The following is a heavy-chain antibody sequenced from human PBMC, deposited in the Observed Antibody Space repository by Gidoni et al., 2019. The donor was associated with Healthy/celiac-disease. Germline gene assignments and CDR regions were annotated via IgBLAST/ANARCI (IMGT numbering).Heavy chain of an antibody. J-gene: IGHJ3*02. CDR2: IDLDDDK. CDR3: ARTYYDFWSGALCDAFDI. CDR1: GFSLSTSGMR. D-gene: IGHD3-3*01. V-gene: IGHV2-70*04. Sequence: QVTLKESGPALVKPTQTLTLTCTFSGFSLSTSGMRVSWIRQPPGKALEWLARIDLDDDKFYSTSLKTRLTISKDTSKNQVVLTMTNMDPVDTATYYCARTYYDFWSGALCDAFDIWGQGTMVTVSS.